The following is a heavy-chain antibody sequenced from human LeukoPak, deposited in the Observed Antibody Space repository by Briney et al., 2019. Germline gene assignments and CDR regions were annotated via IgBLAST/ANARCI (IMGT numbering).Heavy chain of an antibody. V-gene: IGHV3-48*04. CDR1: GFTFSSYS. CDR3: ARAGYRDPATHYYGMDV. Sequence: PGGSLRLSCAASGFTFSSYSMNWVRQAPGKGLEWVSYISSSSSTIYYADSVKGRFTISRVNAKNSLYLQMNSLRAEDTAVYYCARAGYRDPATHYYGMDVWGQGTTVTVSS. CDR2: ISSSSSTI. D-gene: IGHD5-24*01. J-gene: IGHJ6*02.